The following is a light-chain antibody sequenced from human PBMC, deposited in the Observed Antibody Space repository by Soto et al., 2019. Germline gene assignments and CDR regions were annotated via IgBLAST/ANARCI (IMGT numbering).Light chain of an antibody. Sequence: EIVMTPSPAPPSLSPGERAPLSCRASQSVSNNYLAWYQQKPGQAPRLLIYGASNRATGIPDRFSGSGSGTDFTLTISRLEPEDFAVYYCQQYGSSGTFGQGTKVDIK. CDR1: QSVSNNY. J-gene: IGKJ1*01. CDR2: GAS. CDR3: QQYGSSGT. V-gene: IGKV3-20*01.